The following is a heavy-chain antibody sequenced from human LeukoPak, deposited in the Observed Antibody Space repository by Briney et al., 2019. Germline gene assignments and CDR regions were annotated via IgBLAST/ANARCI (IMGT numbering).Heavy chain of an antibody. CDR3: ARGDDILTGYTPDYGMDV. J-gene: IGHJ6*04. V-gene: IGHV3-33*01. D-gene: IGHD3-9*01. Sequence: GGSLRLSCAASGFTFSSYGMHWVRRAPGKGLEWVAVIWYDGSNKYYADSVKGRFTISRDNSKNTLYLQMNSVRAEDTAVYYCARGDDILTGYTPDYGMDVWGKGTTVTVSS. CDR2: IWYDGSNK. CDR1: GFTFSSYG.